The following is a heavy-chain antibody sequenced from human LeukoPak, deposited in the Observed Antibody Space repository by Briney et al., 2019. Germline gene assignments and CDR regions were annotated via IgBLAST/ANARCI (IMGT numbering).Heavy chain of an antibody. J-gene: IGHJ6*03. V-gene: IGHV4-61*02. CDR3: ARVSSATVTTRLNYYYYMDV. CDR2: VHSSGNT. CDR1: GGSISSGNYY. Sequence: SETLSLTCTVSGGSISSGNYYWSWIRQPAGKELEWLGRVHSSGNTNYNPSLKSRVTISVDTSKNQFSLKLSSVTAADTAVYYCARVSSATVTTRLNYYYYMDVWGKGTTVTVSS. D-gene: IGHD4-17*01.